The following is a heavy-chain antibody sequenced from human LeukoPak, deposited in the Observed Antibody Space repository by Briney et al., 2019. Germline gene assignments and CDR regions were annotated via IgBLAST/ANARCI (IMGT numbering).Heavy chain of an antibody. CDR2: INHSGST. D-gene: IGHD3-10*01. J-gene: IGHJ5*02. Sequence: SETLSLTCAVYGGSFSGYYWSWIRQPPGKGLEWIGEINHSGSTNYNPSLKSPVTISVDTSKNPFSLKLSSVTAADTAVYYCASRGSGGYNWFDPWGQGTLVTVSS. CDR1: GGSFSGYY. CDR3: ASRGSGGYNWFDP. V-gene: IGHV4-34*01.